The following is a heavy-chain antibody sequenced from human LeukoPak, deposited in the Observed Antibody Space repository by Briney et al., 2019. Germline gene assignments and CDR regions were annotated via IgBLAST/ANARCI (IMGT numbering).Heavy chain of an antibody. CDR1: GYTFTGYH. CDR3: ARDYCSSTSCLFDY. Sequence: ASVKVSCKASGYTFTGYHMHWVRQAPGEGLECMGRINPNSGDTNIAQRFQGRVTMTSDTSISTAYMELSRLRSDDTAFYYCARDYCSSTSCLFDYWGQGSLVTVSS. D-gene: IGHD2-2*01. V-gene: IGHV1-2*06. CDR2: INPNSGDT. J-gene: IGHJ4*02.